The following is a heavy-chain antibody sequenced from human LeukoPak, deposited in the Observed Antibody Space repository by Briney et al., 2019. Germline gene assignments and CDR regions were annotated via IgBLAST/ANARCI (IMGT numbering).Heavy chain of an antibody. Sequence: GGSLRLSCVASGFTLRRYWMHWVRQAPGKGLVWVSRSNSDGSSTSYADSVKGRFTTSRDNAKNTLYLQMNSLRAEDTAVYYCARVGEVAGRAIDQWGQGTLVTVSS. CDR1: GFTLRRYW. CDR2: SNSDGSST. V-gene: IGHV3-74*01. D-gene: IGHD5-12*01. J-gene: IGHJ4*02. CDR3: ARVGEVAGRAIDQ.